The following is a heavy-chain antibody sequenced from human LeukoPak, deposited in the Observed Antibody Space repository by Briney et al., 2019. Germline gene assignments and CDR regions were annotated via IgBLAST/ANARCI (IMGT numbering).Heavy chain of an antibody. V-gene: IGHV3-23*01. CDR1: GFTFSSYA. CDR3: ARDGTPSARAKYDFWSGYYFNWFDP. J-gene: IGHJ5*02. Sequence: GGSLRLSCAASGFTFSSYAMSWVRQAPGKGLEWVSAISGSGGSTYYADSVKGRFTISRDNAKNSLYLQMNSLRAEDTAVYYCARDGTPSARAKYDFWSGYYFNWFDPWGQGTLVTVSS. CDR2: ISGSGGST. D-gene: IGHD3-3*01.